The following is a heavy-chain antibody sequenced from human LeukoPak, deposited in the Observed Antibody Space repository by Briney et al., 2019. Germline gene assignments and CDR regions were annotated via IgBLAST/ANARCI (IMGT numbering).Heavy chain of an antibody. Sequence: GGSLRLSCAASGLTFSSYAINWVRQAPGKGLEWVSAISDGTYYADSVKGRFTISRDNSKNTLYLQMNSLRAEDTAVYYCAKGSSMVRGVIEILFDCWGQGTLVTVSS. CDR2: ISDGT. J-gene: IGHJ4*02. D-gene: IGHD3-10*01. CDR3: AKGSSMVRGVIEILFDC. CDR1: GLTFSSYA. V-gene: IGHV3-23*01.